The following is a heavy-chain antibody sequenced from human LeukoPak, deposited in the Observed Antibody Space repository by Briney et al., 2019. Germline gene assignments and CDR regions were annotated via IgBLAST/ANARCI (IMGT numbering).Heavy chain of an antibody. Sequence: GGSLRLSCGASGFTFSGYSMNWVRQAPGKGLEWVSSISTSSSYIYYADSVKGRFTISRDNAKKSLYLQMNSLRAEDTAVYYCARDPYSGGYGPYYYYYMDVWGKGTTVTISS. J-gene: IGHJ6*03. D-gene: IGHD1-26*01. V-gene: IGHV3-21*01. CDR1: GFTFSGYS. CDR3: ARDPYSGGYGPYYYYYMDV. CDR2: ISTSSSYI.